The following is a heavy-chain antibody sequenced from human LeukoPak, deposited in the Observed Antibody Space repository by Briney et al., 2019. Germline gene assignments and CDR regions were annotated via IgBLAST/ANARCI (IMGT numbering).Heavy chain of an antibody. CDR1: GGSISSYY. Sequence: SETLSLTCTVSGGSISSYYWSWIRQPAGKGLEWIGRIYTSGSTNYNPSLKSRVTMSVDTSKNQFSLKLSSVTAAGTAVYYCARVKYYYDSSGYYHIASGYYYYYYMDVWGKGTTVTVSS. D-gene: IGHD3-22*01. CDR3: ARVKYYYDSSGYYHIASGYYYYYYMDV. CDR2: IYTSGST. J-gene: IGHJ6*03. V-gene: IGHV4-4*07.